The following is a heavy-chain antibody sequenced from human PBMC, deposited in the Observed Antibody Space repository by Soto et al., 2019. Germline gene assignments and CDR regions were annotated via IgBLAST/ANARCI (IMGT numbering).Heavy chain of an antibody. CDR3: AKDPLGDNVGYYFDY. CDR1: GFTFSSYA. CDR2: ISGSGGST. J-gene: IGHJ4*02. V-gene: IGHV3-23*01. D-gene: IGHD4-17*01. Sequence: GGSLSLSCAASGFTFSSYAMSWVRQAPGKGLEWVSAISGSGGSTYYADSVKGRFTISRDNSKNTLYLQMNSLRAEDTAVYYCAKDPLGDNVGYYFDYCGQRTLVTVSS.